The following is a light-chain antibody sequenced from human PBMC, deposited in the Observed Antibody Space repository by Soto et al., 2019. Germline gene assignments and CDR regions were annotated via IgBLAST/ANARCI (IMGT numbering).Light chain of an antibody. CDR2: DND. Sequence: QSVLTQPPSVSAAPGQKVTISCSGSSSNIGNNYVFWYQQLPGTAPKLLIYDNDKRPSGIPDRFSGSKSGTSATLGITGLQTGDEADYSCATWVRGLSVGVFGGGPKLTVL. CDR1: SSNIGNNY. J-gene: IGLJ2*01. CDR3: ATWVRGLSVGV. V-gene: IGLV1-51*01.